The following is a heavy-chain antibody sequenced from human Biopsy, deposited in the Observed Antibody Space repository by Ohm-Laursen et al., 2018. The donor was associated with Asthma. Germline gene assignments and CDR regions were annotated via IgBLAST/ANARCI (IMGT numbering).Heavy chain of an antibody. J-gene: IGHJ4*02. V-gene: IGHV4-59*07. CDR3: ARGVDRVTGLLDHFDS. Sequence: SDTLSLTWTVSGGSISTYYWTWIRQPPGKGLESIGHVYYSGSTNYNPSLKSRVTISIDASKNQFSLKLTSVTAADTAVYYCARGVDRVTGLLDHFDSWGQGTLVTVSS. CDR1: GGSISTYY. CDR2: VYYSGST. D-gene: IGHD2-21*02.